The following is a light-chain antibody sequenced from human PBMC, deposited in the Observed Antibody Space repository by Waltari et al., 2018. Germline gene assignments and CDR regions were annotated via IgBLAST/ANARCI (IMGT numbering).Light chain of an antibody. J-gene: IGKJ1*01. V-gene: IGKV1-39*01. CDR1: PPVSKY. CDR2: AAS. Sequence: DIQMTQSPSSLSASVGDRVTLTCRARPPVSKYLNWYQQIPGRPPKLLIYAASNLQSGVPSSFSGSGSGTNFTLTITSLQREDFATYYCQQSYSTPPAWTFGPGTRVELK. CDR3: QQSYSTPPAWT.